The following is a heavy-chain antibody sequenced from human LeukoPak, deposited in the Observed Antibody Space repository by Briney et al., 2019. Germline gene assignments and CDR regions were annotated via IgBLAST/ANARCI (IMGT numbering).Heavy chain of an antibody. J-gene: IGHJ6*03. V-gene: IGHV3-48*03. Sequence: QPGRSLRLSCAASGFTFSSYEMNWVRQAPGKGLEWVSYISSSGSTIYYADSVKGRFTISRDNAKNSLYLQMNSLRAEDTAVYYCARVEGVNLVPYYYYMDVWGKGTTVTVSS. CDR3: ARVEGVNLVPYYYYMDV. D-gene: IGHD1-14*01. CDR2: ISSSGSTI. CDR1: GFTFSSYE.